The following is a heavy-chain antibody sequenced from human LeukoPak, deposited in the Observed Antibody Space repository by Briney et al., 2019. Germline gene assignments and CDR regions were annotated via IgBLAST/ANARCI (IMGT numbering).Heavy chain of an antibody. Sequence: SETLSLTCTVSGDSISSSYWNWIRQPPGKGLEWIGYIYYTGSTNYNPSLQSRVTISVGTSKNQVSLMLSSVTAADTAVYYCSRGRAAAFDVWGQGTMVTVSS. J-gene: IGHJ3*01. V-gene: IGHV4-59*01. CDR1: GDSISSSY. CDR3: SRGRAAAFDV. CDR2: IYYTGST. D-gene: IGHD5-12*01.